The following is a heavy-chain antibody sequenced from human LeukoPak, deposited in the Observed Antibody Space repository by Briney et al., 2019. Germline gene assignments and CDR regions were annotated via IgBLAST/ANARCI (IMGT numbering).Heavy chain of an antibody. J-gene: IGHJ2*01. Sequence: PSETLSLTCAVFGGSFSGRYWSWVRQPPGKGLEWIGQIHQSEVTSYNPSLGSRVTMSVDTSKKQVSLYLTSVTAADTAVYFCARHGDFYFDIWGRGTLVTVSS. CDR2: IHQSEVT. D-gene: IGHD3/OR15-3a*01. V-gene: IGHV4-34*01. CDR1: GGSFSGRY. CDR3: ARHGDFYFDI.